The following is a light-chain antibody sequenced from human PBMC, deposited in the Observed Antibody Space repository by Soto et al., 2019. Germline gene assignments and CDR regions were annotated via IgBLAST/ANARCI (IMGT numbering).Light chain of an antibody. V-gene: IGKV3-15*01. Sequence: EIVMTQSPGTLSVSPGERATLSCRARQNITSNLAWYQQRPGQAPRLLIYGASTRASGIPARFSGSGSGTEFTLTISSLQSEDFAVYYCQQYHNWPPITFGQGTRLEI. CDR2: GAS. J-gene: IGKJ5*01. CDR3: QQYHNWPPIT. CDR1: QNITSN.